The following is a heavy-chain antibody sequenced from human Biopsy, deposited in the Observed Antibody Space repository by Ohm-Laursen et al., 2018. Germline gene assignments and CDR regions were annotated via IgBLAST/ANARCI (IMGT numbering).Heavy chain of an antibody. CDR2: IYTSGSS. J-gene: IGHJ3*02. D-gene: IGHD1-7*01. CDR3: ARDYGLELGGLEAFDI. V-gene: IGHV4-4*07. CDR1: GGSLSNYY. Sequence: SETLSLTYTVSGGSLSNYYWSWIRQPAGKGLEWIGRIYTSGSSNKNPSLMSRVTMSVDTSKKQFSLKVYSVTAADTAVYYCARDYGLELGGLEAFDIWGQGTMVTVSS.